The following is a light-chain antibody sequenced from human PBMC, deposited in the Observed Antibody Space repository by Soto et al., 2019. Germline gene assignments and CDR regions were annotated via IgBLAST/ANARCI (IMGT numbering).Light chain of an antibody. J-gene: IGLJ1*01. Sequence: QSALTQPASGSGSPGQSITISCTGTSSDVGGYNYVSWYQQHPGKAPKLMIYDVSNRPSGVSNRFSGSKSGNTASLTISGLQAEDEADYYCSSYTSSSTLVFGTGTKLT. CDR1: SSDVGGYNY. V-gene: IGLV2-14*01. CDR2: DVS. CDR3: SSYTSSSTLV.